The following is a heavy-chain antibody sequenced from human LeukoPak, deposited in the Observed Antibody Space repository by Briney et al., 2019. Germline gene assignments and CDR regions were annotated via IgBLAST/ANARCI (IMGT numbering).Heavy chain of an antibody. Sequence: SVKVSCKASGGSFNAYAISWVRQAPCQGLEWRGGIIPIFGTSNYAQKLQGRVTISPDESTSTAYMEVSSLRSEDTAIYYCARGLDASMETAYDYWGQGTLVTVSS. J-gene: IGHJ4*02. D-gene: IGHD5-18*01. CDR3: ARGLDASMETAYDY. CDR2: IIPIFGTS. V-gene: IGHV1-69*01. CDR1: GGSFNAYA.